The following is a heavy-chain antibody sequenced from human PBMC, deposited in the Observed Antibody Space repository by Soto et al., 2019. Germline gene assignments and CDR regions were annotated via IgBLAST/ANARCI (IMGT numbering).Heavy chain of an antibody. CDR1: GYTFTGYY. J-gene: IGHJ6*03. CDR3: ARGGLQEGWYHYYYYYYYMDV. CDR2: INPNSGGT. V-gene: IGHV1-2*04. Sequence: ASVKVSCKASGYTFTGYYMHWVRQAPGQGLEWMGWINPNSGGTNYAQKFQGWVTMTRDTSISTAYMELSRLRSDDTAVYYCARGGLQEGWYHYYYYYYYMDVWGKGTTVTVSS. D-gene: IGHD6-19*01.